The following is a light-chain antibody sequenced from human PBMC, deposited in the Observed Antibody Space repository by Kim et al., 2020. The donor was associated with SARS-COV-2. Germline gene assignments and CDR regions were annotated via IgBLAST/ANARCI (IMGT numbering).Light chain of an antibody. CDR3: QQYSDGRTIT. J-gene: IGKJ5*01. Sequence: EIVMTQSPATLSVSPGERVTLSCRASQSISSNLAWYQQKPGQAPRLLISGASTRATNIPSRFSGSGSGREFTLTITTLQSEDFAIYYCQQYSDGRTITFGQGTRLEIK. V-gene: IGKV3-15*01. CDR1: QSISSN. CDR2: GAS.